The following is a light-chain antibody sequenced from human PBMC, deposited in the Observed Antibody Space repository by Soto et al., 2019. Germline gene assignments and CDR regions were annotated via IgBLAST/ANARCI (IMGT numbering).Light chain of an antibody. CDR2: GAS. J-gene: IGKJ5*01. CDR1: QSVSSN. V-gene: IGKV3-15*01. Sequence: EIVMTQSPATLSVSPGERATLSFRASQSVSSNLAWYQQKPGQAPRLLIYGASSRATGIPVRFSGSGSGTEFTLTISSLQSEDFAVYYCQQRSNWPPITFGQGTRLEI. CDR3: QQRSNWPPIT.